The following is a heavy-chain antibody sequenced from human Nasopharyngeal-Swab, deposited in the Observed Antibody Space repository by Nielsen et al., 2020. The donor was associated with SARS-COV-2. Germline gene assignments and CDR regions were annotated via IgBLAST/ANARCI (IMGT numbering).Heavy chain of an antibody. CDR1: GFTFTTSA. V-gene: IGHV1-58*02. D-gene: IGHD1-26*01. J-gene: IGHJ6*02. CDR2: IVVGSGYT. Sequence: SVKVSCKASGFTFTTSAMQWVRQARGQRLELIGWIVVGSGYTNYAQKFQERVTISRDMSTSTAYMVLSSLRTEDTAVYYCAARGWVGYYYGMDVWGQGTTVTVSS. CDR3: AARGWVGYYYGMDV.